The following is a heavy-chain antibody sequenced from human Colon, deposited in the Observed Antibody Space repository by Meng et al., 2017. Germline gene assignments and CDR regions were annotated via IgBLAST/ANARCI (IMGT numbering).Heavy chain of an antibody. CDR2: INPGNTDV. Sequence: QVQFVQSGAKMQNPAASVMLSCKASGYTFSDYLLHWMRQAPGQGLEWVGVINPGNTDVVYALNFQGRVSMIRDTSTSTVYMELSSLRYEDTAVYYCVREKVGGMWDHWGLGALVTVSS. D-gene: IGHD1-26*01. CDR3: VREKVGGMWDH. J-gene: IGHJ4*02. V-gene: IGHV1-46*01. CDR1: GYTFSDYL.